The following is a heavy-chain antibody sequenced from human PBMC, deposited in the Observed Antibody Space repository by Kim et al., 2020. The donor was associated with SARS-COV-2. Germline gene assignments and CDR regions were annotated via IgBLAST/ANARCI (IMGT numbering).Heavy chain of an antibody. CDR3: TRDRFGLRGDFDY. Sequence: SQTLSLTCAISGDSVSSDSAAWNWIRPSPSRGLEWLGRTYYRSKWYYDYAVSVKSRITINPDTSKNQFSLQLNSVTPEDTAVYYCTRDRFGLRGDFDYWGQATLVTVSS. D-gene: IGHD4-17*01. J-gene: IGHJ4*02. V-gene: IGHV6-1*01. CDR1: GDSVSSDSAA. CDR2: TYYRSKWYY.